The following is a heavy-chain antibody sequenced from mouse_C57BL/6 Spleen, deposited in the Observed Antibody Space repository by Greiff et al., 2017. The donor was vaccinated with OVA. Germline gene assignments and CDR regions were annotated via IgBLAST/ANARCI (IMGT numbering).Heavy chain of an antibody. Sequence: VQLQQSGPELVKPGASVKIPCKASGYTFTDYNMDWVKQSHGKSLEWIGDINPNNGGTIYNQKFKGKATLTVDKSSSTAYMELRSLTSGDTAVYYCARSPTSVGYFDVWGTGTTVTVSS. V-gene: IGHV1-18*01. J-gene: IGHJ1*03. CDR3: ARSPTSVGYFDV. CDR1: GYTFTDYN. CDR2: INPNNGGT. D-gene: IGHD1-1*01.